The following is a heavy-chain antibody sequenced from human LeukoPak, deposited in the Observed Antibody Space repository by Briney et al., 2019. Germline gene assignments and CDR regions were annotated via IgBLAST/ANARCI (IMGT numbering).Heavy chain of an antibody. CDR2: ISSGGDT. D-gene: IGHD2-15*01. CDR1: GFTFSTYA. V-gene: IGHV3-23*01. J-gene: IGHJ4*02. CDR3: AKGVGGYYFDY. Sequence: GESLRLSCAASGFTFSTYAMSWVRQAPGKGLEWISIISSGGDTYYADSVKGRFTISRDNSKNTLDLQMSSLRAEDTAVYYCAKGVGGYYFDYWGQGTLVTVSS.